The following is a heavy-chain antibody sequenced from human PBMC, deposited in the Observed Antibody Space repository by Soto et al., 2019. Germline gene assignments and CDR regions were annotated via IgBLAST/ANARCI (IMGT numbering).Heavy chain of an antibody. CDR3: ARATYYYDSSGYSPNYYYGMDV. D-gene: IGHD3-22*01. V-gene: IGHV4-59*01. CDR1: GGSISSYY. CDR2: IYYSGST. Sequence: SETLSLTCTVSGGSISSYYWSWIRQPPGKGLEWIGYIYYSGSTNYNPSLKSRVTISVDTSKNQFSLKLSSVTAADTAVYYCARATYYYDSSGYSPNYYYGMDVWGQGTTVTVSS. J-gene: IGHJ6*02.